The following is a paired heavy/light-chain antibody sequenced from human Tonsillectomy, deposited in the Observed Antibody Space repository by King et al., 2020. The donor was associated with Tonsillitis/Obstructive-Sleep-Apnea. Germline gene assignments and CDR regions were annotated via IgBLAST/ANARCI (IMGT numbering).Heavy chain of an antibody. J-gene: IGHJ5*02. CDR1: GFSLSTSGVG. D-gene: IGHD2-2*01. CDR2: IYWDDDK. V-gene: IGHV2-5*02. Sequence: QITLKESGPTLVKPTQTLTLTCTFSGFSLSTSGVGVGWIRQPPGKALEWLALIYWDDDKRYSPSLKSRLTITKDTSKNQVVLTMTNMDPVDTATYYCAHRYCSSTSCYPEGDWFDPWGQGTLVTVSS. CDR3: AHRYCSSTSCYPEGDWFDP.
Light chain of an antibody. CDR1: QSVSSSY. J-gene: IGKJ3*01. CDR3: QQYGSSPHIT. Sequence: EIVLTQSPGTLSLSPGERATLSCRASQSVSSSYLAWYQQKPGQAPRLLIYGASSRATGIPDRFSGSGSGTDFTLTISRLEPEDFAVYYCQQYGSSPHITFGPGTKVDIK. CDR2: GAS. V-gene: IGKV3-20*01.